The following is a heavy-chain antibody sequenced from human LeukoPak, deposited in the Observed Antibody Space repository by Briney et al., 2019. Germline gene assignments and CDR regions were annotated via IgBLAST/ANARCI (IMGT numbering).Heavy chain of an antibody. D-gene: IGHD6-13*01. Sequence: ASVKVSCKASGYTFTSYDINWVRQATGQGLEWMGWMNPNSGNTGYAQKFQGRVTITRNTSISTAYMELSSLRSEDTAVYYCARLGRIAAAGRRWFDPWGQGTLVTVSS. CDR3: ARLGRIAAAGRRWFDP. CDR1: GYTFTSYD. V-gene: IGHV1-8*03. J-gene: IGHJ5*02. CDR2: MNPNSGNT.